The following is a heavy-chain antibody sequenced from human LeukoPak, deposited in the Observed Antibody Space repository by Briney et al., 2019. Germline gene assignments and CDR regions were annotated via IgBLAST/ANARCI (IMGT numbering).Heavy chain of an antibody. CDR2: IYYSGST. D-gene: IGHD3-10*01. V-gene: IGHV4-30-4*01. CDR3: AREDGSGDLFDY. J-gene: IGHJ4*02. CDR1: GGSISSGDYY. Sequence: SETLSLTCTVSGGSISSGDYYWSWTRQPPGKGLEWIGYIYYSGSTYYNPSLKSRVTISVDTSKNQFSLKLSSVTAADTAVYYCAREDGSGDLFDYWGQGTLVTVSS.